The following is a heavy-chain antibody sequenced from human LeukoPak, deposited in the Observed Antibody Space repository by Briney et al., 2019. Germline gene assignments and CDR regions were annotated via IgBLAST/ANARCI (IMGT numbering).Heavy chain of an antibody. D-gene: IGHD3-10*01. J-gene: IGHJ6*04. CDR2: ISYDGSNK. CDR1: GFTFSSYG. CDR3: AKDARGATPIYGMDV. V-gene: IGHV3-30*18. Sequence: PGGSLRLSCAASGFTFSSYGMHWVRQAPGKGLEWVAVISYDGSNKYYADSVKGRFTISRDNSKNTLYLQMNSLRAEDTAVYYCAKDARGATPIYGMDVWGKGTTATVSS.